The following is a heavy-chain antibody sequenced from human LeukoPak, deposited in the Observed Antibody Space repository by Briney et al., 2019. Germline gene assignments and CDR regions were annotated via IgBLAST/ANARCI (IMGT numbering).Heavy chain of an antibody. V-gene: IGHV3-30*04. D-gene: IGHD5-18*01. J-gene: IGHJ4*02. CDR3: AREGYSYGFFSAFEKYYFDD. CDR1: GFTFSSYA. CDR2: ISYDGSNK. Sequence: PGGSLRLSCAASGFTFSSYAMHWVRQAPGKGLEWVAVISYDGSNKYYADSVKGRFTISRDNSKNTLYLQMNSLRAEDTAVYYCAREGYSYGFFSAFEKYYFDDWGQGTLVTVSS.